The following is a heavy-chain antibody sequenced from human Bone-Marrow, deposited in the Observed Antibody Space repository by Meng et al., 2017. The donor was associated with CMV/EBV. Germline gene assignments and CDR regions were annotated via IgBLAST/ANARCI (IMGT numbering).Heavy chain of an antibody. CDR2: ISWDGGST. CDR1: GFTFDDYA. J-gene: IGHJ6*02. CDR3: AKGISSTSCYLSCYYYGMDV. V-gene: IGHV3-43D*04. Sequence: GESLKISCAASGFTFDDYAMHWVRQAPGKGLEWVSLISWDGGSTYYADSVKGRFTISRDNSKNTLYLQMNSLRAEDTAVYYCAKGISSTSCYLSCYYYGMDVWGQGTTVTVSS. D-gene: IGHD2-2*01.